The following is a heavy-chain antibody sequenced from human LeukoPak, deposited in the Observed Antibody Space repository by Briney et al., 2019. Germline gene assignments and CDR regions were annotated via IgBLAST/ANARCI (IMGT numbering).Heavy chain of an antibody. CDR3: ATSRGNTDYYYYMDV. CDR1: GGSISSGSYY. D-gene: IGHD3-16*01. CDR2: IYTSGST. Sequence: SQTLSLTCTVSGGSISSGSYYWSWIRQPAGKGLEWIGRIYTSGSTNYNPSLKSRVTISVDTSKNQFSLKLSSVTAADTAVYYCATSRGNTDYYYYMDVWGKGTTVTVSS. J-gene: IGHJ6*03. V-gene: IGHV4-61*02.